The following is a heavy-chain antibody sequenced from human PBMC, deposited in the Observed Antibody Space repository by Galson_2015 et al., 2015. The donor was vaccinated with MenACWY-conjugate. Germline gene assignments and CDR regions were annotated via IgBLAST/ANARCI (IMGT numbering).Heavy chain of an antibody. CDR1: GFTFISSA. J-gene: IGHJ2*01. Sequence: SVKVSCKASGFTFISSAMQWVRQARGQRLEWMGWVAVGSGNTNYAQKFQERVAITRDVSTNTAFMELSSLRSEDTAVYYCAAKRSRDWYFDLWGRGTLVTVSS. D-gene: IGHD2-2*01. V-gene: IGHV1-58*02. CDR3: AAKRSRDWYFDL. CDR2: VAVGSGNT.